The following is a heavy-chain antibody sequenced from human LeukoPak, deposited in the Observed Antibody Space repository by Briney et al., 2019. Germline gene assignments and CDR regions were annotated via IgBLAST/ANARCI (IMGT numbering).Heavy chain of an antibody. D-gene: IGHD6-13*01. Sequence: PSETLSLTCEISSGLFSGYCWSWIRQAPGKGLEWIGEINHSGSTNYNPSLKSRVTISVDTSKNQFSLKLSSVTAADTAVYYCARVGYSSSFDYWGQGTLVTVSS. CDR2: INHSGST. CDR1: SGLFSGYC. CDR3: ARVGYSSSFDY. V-gene: IGHV4-34*01. J-gene: IGHJ4*02.